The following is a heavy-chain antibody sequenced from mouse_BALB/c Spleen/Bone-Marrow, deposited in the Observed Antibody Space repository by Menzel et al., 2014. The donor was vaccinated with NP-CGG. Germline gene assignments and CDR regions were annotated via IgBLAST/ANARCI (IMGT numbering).Heavy chain of an antibody. J-gene: IGHJ2*01. Sequence: VQLQQSGAELVRPGSSVKISCKASGYVFSSYWMIWVRQRPGQGLEWIGQIYPGDGDTNYNGKFKGKATLTADKSSCTAYMQLSSLTSEDSAVYFCARSGYGSNYDYWGQGTTLTVSS. CDR1: GYVFSSYW. V-gene: IGHV1-80*01. CDR3: ARSGYGSNYDY. CDR2: IYPGDGDT. D-gene: IGHD1-1*01.